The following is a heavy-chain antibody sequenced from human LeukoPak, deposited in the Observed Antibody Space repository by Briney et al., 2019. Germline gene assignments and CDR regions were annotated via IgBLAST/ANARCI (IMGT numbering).Heavy chain of an antibody. V-gene: IGHV1-24*01. CDR3: ATISPTVTTFYYYMDV. CDR1: GYTLTELS. Sequence: ASVKVSCKVSGYTLTELSMHWVRQAPGKGLEWMGGFDPEDGETIYAQKFQGRVTMTEDTSTDTAYMELSSLRSEDTAVYYCATISPTVTTFYYYMDVWGKGTTVTVSS. CDR2: FDPEDGET. D-gene: IGHD4-17*01. J-gene: IGHJ6*03.